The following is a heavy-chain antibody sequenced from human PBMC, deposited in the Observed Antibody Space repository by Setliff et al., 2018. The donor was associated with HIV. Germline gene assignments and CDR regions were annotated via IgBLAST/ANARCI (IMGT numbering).Heavy chain of an antibody. CDR3: ARVRLTMIMMVDYFDQ. V-gene: IGHV4-4*07. CDR2: IYSTGDT. CDR1: GGSISNFY. J-gene: IGHJ4*02. Sequence: PSETLSPTCSVSGGSISNFYWSWIRQPPGKGLGWVGHIYSTGDTNYNPSLKSRVTLSADTSKNQLSLSLTSVTAADTAVYYCARVRLTMIMMVDYFDQWGQGTLVTVSS. D-gene: IGHD3-22*01.